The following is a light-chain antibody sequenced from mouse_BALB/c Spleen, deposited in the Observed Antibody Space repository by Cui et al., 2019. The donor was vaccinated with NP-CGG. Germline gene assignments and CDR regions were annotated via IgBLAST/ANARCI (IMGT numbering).Light chain of an antibody. Sequence: QAVVTHESALTTSPGETITLTCSSSTGAVTTSNYANWVQEKPDHLFTGLIGGTNNRAPGVPARFSGSLIGDKAALTITGAQTEDEAIYFCALWYSNHWVFGGGTKLTVL. J-gene: IGLJ1*01. CDR2: GTN. CDR3: ALWYSNHWV. CDR1: TGAVTTSNY. V-gene: IGLV1*01.